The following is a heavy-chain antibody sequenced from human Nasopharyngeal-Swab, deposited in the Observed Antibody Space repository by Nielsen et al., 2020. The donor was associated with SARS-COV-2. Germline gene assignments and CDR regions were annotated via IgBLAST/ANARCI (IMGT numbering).Heavy chain of an antibody. CDR1: GFSLSTSGRC. D-gene: IGHD3-16*01. J-gene: IGHJ1*01. V-gene: IGHV2-70*11. Sequence: SGPTLVKPTQTLTLTCTFSGFSLSTSGRCVSWIRQPPGKALEWLARIDWDDDKYYSTSLKTRVTISKDTSTNQVVLTMTNMDPVDTATYFCERFIITAHGGYFQHWGQGTLVTVSS. CDR2: IDWDDDK. CDR3: ERFIITAHGGYFQH.